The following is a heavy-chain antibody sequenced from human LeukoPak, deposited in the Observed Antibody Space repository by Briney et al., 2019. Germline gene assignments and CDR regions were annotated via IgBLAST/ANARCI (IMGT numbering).Heavy chain of an antibody. Sequence: SVKVSCEASGGTFSSYAISWVRQAPGQGLEWMGRIIPIFGTANYAQKFQGRVTITTDESTSTAYMELSSLRSEDTAVYYCAREGGYYGSGSYNWFDPWGQGTLVTVSS. CDR1: GGTFSSYA. J-gene: IGHJ5*02. CDR2: IIPIFGTA. V-gene: IGHV1-69*05. CDR3: AREGGYYGSGSYNWFDP. D-gene: IGHD3-10*01.